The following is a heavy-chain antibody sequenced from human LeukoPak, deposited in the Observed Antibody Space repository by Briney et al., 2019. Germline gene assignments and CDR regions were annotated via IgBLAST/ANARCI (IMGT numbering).Heavy chain of an antibody. D-gene: IGHD3-10*01. Sequence: SETLSLTCTVSGGSISSGSYYWSWIRQPAGKGLEWIGRIYTSGSTNYNPSPKSRVTMSIDTSNNQFSLSLSSVTAADTAVYYCARSLVGGVTIFGGQGTLVTVSS. CDR1: GGSISSGSYY. CDR3: ARSLVGGVTIF. CDR2: IYTSGST. V-gene: IGHV4-61*02. J-gene: IGHJ4*02.